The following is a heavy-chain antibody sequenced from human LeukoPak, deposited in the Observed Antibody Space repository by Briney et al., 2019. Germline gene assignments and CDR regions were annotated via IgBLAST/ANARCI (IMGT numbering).Heavy chain of an antibody. CDR3: ARAATDLLSGNYYRALFDY. CDR1: GFTFSSYS. Sequence: GGSLRLSCAASGFTFSSYSMNWVRQAPGKGLEWVSSISSSSSYIYYADSVKGRFTISRDNAKNSLYLQMNSLRAEDTAVYYCARAATDLLSGNYYRALFDYWGQGTLVTVSS. CDR2: ISSSSSYI. J-gene: IGHJ4*02. V-gene: IGHV3-21*01. D-gene: IGHD1-26*01.